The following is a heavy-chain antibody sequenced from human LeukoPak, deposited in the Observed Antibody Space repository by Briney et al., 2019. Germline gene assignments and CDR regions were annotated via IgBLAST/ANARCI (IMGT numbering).Heavy chain of an antibody. CDR1: GYTFTSYG. CDR3: ARDDCSSTSCYALIAYYYGMDV. D-gene: IGHD2-2*01. V-gene: IGHV1-18*01. Sequence: ASVKVSCTASGYTFTSYGISWVRQAPGQGLEWMGWISAYNGNTNYAQKLQGRVTMTTDTSTSTAYMELRSLRSDDTAVYYCARDDCSSTSCYALIAYYYGMDVWGQGTTVTVSS. CDR2: ISAYNGNT. J-gene: IGHJ6*02.